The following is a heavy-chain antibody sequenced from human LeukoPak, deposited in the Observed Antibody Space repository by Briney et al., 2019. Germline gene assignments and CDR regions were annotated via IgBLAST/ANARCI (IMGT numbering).Heavy chain of an antibody. J-gene: IGHJ4*02. V-gene: IGHV3-74*03. CDR1: GFTFSGHW. Sequence: GGSLRLSCTASGFTFSGHWIHWVRQAPGMGLVWVSRINERGTDSMYAESVKGRFTISRDNAKNTLYLQMNSLRAEDTAVYYCAKLGPWRLPSGYFDYWGQGTLVTVSS. D-gene: IGHD5-18*01. CDR2: INERGTDS. CDR3: AKLGPWRLPSGYFDY.